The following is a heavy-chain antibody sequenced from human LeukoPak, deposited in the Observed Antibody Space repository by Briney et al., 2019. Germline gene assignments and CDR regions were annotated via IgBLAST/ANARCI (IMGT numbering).Heavy chain of an antibody. CDR2: ISGGGGST. D-gene: IGHD3-3*01. CDR3: AKYPPGSLNGYYYLDY. J-gene: IGHJ4*02. Sequence: QAGGSLRLSCAASGFTFSTYAVSWVRQAPGKGLEWVSGISGGGGSTYYADSVKGRFTISRDNSKNTLYLQMNSLRAEDTAVYFCAKYPPGSLNGYYYLDYWGLGTLVTVSS. CDR1: GFTFSTYA. V-gene: IGHV3-23*01.